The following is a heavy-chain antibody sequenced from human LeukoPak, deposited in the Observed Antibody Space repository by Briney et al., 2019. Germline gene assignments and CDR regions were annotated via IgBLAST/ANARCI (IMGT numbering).Heavy chain of an antibody. CDR2: IYPGDSDT. CDR1: GYSFTSYW. CDR3: ARPRRIAAAGSDAFDI. V-gene: IGHV5-51*01. Sequence: GESLKISCKGSGYSFTSYWIGWVRQMPGKGLEWMGIIYPGDSDTRYSPSFQGQVTISADKSISTAYLQWSSLKASDTATYYCARPRRIAAAGSDAFDIWGQGTMVTVSS. J-gene: IGHJ3*02. D-gene: IGHD6-13*01.